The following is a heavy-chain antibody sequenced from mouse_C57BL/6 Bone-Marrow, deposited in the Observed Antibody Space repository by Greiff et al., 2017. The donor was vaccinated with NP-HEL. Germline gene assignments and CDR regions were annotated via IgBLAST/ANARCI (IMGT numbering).Heavy chain of an antibody. CDR3: ERYYPWFAY. J-gene: IGHJ3*01. D-gene: IGHD1-1*02. CDR2: INPSSGYT. V-gene: IGHV1-4*01. CDR1: GYTFTSYT. Sequence: QVQLQQSGAELARPGASVKMSCKASGYTFTSYTMHWVKQRPGQGLEWIGYINPSSGYTKYNQKFKDKATLTVDKSSSTAYMQLSSLTSEDSAVYYYERYYPWFAYWGQGTLVTVSA.